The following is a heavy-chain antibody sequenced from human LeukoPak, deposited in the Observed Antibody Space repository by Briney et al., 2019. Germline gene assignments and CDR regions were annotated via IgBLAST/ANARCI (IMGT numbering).Heavy chain of an antibody. D-gene: IGHD3-22*01. CDR3: ARDGYYDSSGYPTV. CDR2: ISSSGSTI. Sequence: GGSLRLSCAPSGFTFSDYYMSWIREAPGKGLEWVSYISSSGSTIYYADSVKGRFTISRDNAKNSLYLQMNSLRAEDTAVYYCARDGYYDSSGYPTVWGQGTLVTVSS. J-gene: IGHJ4*02. V-gene: IGHV3-11*01. CDR1: GFTFSDYY.